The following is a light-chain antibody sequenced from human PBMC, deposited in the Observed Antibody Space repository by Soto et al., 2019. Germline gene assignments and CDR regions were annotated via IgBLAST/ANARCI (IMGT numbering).Light chain of an antibody. CDR1: QYIRND. J-gene: IGKJ5*01. V-gene: IGKV1-17*01. Sequence: DIHMTHSPSSRPSSVLYIFTISCLASQYIRNDLSWCQQKPGKAPKRLIYATSSLHSGVPSRFRGRGSGTEFTLSISSLQPDDFATYYCLQYNSYPITFGQGTRLEIK. CDR3: LQYNSYPIT. CDR2: ATS.